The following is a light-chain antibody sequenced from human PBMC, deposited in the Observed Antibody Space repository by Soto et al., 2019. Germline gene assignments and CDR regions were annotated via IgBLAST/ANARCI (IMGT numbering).Light chain of an antibody. J-gene: IGLJ3*02. Sequence: QSALTQPASLSGSPGQSITISCTGTSSDVGGYDYVSWYQQHPGKAPKLIIYEVSNRPSGISDRFSGSKSGNTASLTISGLQAADEADYYCSSYTNFRPGVFGGGTKLTVL. CDR3: SSYTNFRPGV. V-gene: IGLV2-14*01. CDR2: EVS. CDR1: SSDVGGYDY.